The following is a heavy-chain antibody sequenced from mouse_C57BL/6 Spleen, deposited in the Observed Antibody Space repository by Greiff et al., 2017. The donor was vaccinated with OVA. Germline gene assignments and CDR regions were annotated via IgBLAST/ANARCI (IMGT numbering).Heavy chain of an antibody. D-gene: IGHD2-4*01. CDR1: GYTFTSYW. CDR2: IDPSDSET. J-gene: IGHJ4*01. V-gene: IGHV1-52*01. CDR3: AFYDYYSLSVAMDY. Sequence: QVQLQQPGAELVRPGSSVKLSCKASGYTFTSYWMHWVKQRPIQGLEWIGNIDPSDSETHYNQKFKDKATLTVDKSSSTAYMQLSSLTSEDSAVYYCAFYDYYSLSVAMDYWGQGTSVTVSS.